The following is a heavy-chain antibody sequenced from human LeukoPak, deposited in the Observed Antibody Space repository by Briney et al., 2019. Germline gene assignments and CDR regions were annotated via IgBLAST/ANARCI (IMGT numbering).Heavy chain of an antibody. V-gene: IGHV4-39*07. J-gene: IGHJ4*02. CDR3: ATNDIVATAFDY. Sequence: SETLSLTCTVSGGSISSSSYYWGWIRQPPGKGLEWIGSIYYSGSTYYNPSLKSRVTISVDTSKNQFSLKLSSVTAADTAVYYSATNDIVATAFDYWGQGTLVTVSS. CDR1: GGSISSSSYY. D-gene: IGHD5-12*01. CDR2: IYYSGST.